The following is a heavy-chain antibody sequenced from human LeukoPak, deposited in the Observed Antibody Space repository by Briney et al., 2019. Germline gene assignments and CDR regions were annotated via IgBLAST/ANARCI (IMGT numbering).Heavy chain of an antibody. D-gene: IGHD5-12*01. CDR2: ISGSGGST. CDR3: AKVGGYDGGAFDY. CDR1: GFTFSSYG. Sequence: TGGSLRLSCAASGFTFSSYGMSWVRQAPGKGLEWVSAISGSGGSTYYADSVKGRFTISRDNSKNTLYLQMNSLRAEDTAVYYCAKVGGYDGGAFDYWGQGTLVTVSS. J-gene: IGHJ4*02. V-gene: IGHV3-23*01.